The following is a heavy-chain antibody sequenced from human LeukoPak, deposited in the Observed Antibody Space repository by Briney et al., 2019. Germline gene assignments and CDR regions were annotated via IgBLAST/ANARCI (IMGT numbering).Heavy chain of an antibody. CDR3: AIRLGGTYYFDY. V-gene: IGHV4-39*01. D-gene: IGHD1-1*01. CDR2: IYHSGST. CDR1: GDSVSSSSSY. J-gene: IGHJ4*02. Sequence: SETLSLTCTVSGDSVSSSSSYWGWIRQPPGKGLEWIGIIYHSGSTYYNPSLGSRVTITVDTSKNQFSLEVISVTAADTAVYYCAIRLGGTYYFDYWGQGTLVTVSS.